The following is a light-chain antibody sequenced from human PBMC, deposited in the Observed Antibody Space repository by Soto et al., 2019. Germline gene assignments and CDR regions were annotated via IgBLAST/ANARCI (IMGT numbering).Light chain of an antibody. CDR2: FDN. Sequence: QSMVTQPPSVSAAPRQRVTIPCSGSDSNIGNNAVNWYQKVPGKAPKLLIHFDNRVASGVSDRISGSKSGTSASLSISGLQSEDEADYYCAVWDDSLNGPVFGGGTKLTVL. V-gene: IGLV1-36*01. J-gene: IGLJ3*02. CDR3: AVWDDSLNGPV. CDR1: DSNIGNNA.